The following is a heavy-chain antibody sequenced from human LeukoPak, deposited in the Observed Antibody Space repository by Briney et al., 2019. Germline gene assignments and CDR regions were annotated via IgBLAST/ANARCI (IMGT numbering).Heavy chain of an antibody. D-gene: IGHD3-22*01. J-gene: IGHJ4*02. V-gene: IGHV4-59*01. Sequence: SETLSLTCTVSGGSISNYFWTWIRPPPGKGLDWIGYTHSSGNTNYNPSLKSRVTMSVDTSKNQFSLKLTSVTAADTAIYYCARFEKFYDSSVHYLDYWGQGTLVTVSS. CDR1: GGSISNYF. CDR3: ARFEKFYDSSVHYLDY. CDR2: THSSGNT.